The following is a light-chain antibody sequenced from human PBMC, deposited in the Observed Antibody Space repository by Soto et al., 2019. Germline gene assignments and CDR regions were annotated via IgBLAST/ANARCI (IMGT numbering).Light chain of an antibody. Sequence: EIVVTQSPATLSVSPGERVTLSCRASQSVSSSLAWYQQRPGQAPRLLIYDTSTRAAGIAARFSGSGYGTEFTLTISSLQSEDSAVYDCQQYVHWPPGAFGQGTTVEIK. CDR1: QSVSSS. J-gene: IGKJ1*01. V-gene: IGKV3-15*01. CDR2: DTS. CDR3: QQYVHWPPGA.